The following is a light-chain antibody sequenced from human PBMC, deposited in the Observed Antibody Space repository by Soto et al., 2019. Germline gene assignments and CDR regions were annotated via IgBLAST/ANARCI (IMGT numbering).Light chain of an antibody. CDR3: AVRDDSLSGHWV. J-gene: IGLJ3*02. CDR1: SSNIGSNY. CDR2: RSD. Sequence: QSVLTQPPSASGTPGQRVTISCSGSSSNIGSNYVSWYQHLPGAAPKLLIYRSDQRPSGVPDRFSGSKSGTSASLAISGLRSEDEDDYFCAVRDDSLSGHWVFGGGTQLTVL. V-gene: IGLV1-47*01.